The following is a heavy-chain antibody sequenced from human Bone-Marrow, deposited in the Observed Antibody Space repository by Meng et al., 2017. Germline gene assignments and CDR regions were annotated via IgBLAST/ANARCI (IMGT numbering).Heavy chain of an antibody. D-gene: IGHD6-13*01. J-gene: IGHJ6*02. CDR2: INPSGGST. Sequence: ASVKVSCKASGYTFTSYYMHWVRQAPGQGLEWMGIINPSGGSTSYAQKFQGRVTMTRDTSTSTVYMELSSLRSEDTAVYYCARDRRIAAAGTYCYYGMDVWGQGTTVTVSS. V-gene: IGHV1-46*01. CDR3: ARDRRIAAAGTYCYYGMDV. CDR1: GYTFTSYY.